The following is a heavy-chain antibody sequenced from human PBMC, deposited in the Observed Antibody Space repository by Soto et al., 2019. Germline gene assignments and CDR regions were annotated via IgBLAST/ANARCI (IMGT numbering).Heavy chain of an antibody. Sequence: PSETLSLTCAVSGGSVSSGGFSWSWIRQPPGKGLEWIGYIYHSGTTYYNPSLKSRVTISVDRSKNHFSLRLSSVTAADTAVYYCARAIVGATSWFDPWGQGTLVTVSS. V-gene: IGHV4-30-2*01. CDR1: GGSVSSGGFS. CDR2: IYHSGTT. D-gene: IGHD1-26*01. J-gene: IGHJ5*02. CDR3: ARAIVGATSWFDP.